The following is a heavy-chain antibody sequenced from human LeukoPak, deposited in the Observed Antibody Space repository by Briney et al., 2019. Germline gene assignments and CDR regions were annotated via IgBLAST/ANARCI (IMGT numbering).Heavy chain of an antibody. CDR1: GLTFSSYA. Sequence: GGSLRLSCAASGLTFSSYAMSWVRQAPGKGLEWVSAISGRGGNTYYADSVKGRFTISRYNSKNTLYLQMNSLRAEDTAVCYCAKDLLSGRNDYWGQGTRVTVSS. V-gene: IGHV3-23*01. CDR3: AKDLLSGRNDY. D-gene: IGHD1-26*01. J-gene: IGHJ4*02. CDR2: ISGRGGNT.